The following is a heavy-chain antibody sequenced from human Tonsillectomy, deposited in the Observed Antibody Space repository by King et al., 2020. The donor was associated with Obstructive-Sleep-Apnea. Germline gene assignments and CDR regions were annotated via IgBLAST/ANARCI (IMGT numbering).Heavy chain of an antibody. CDR1: GFTFSNAW. V-gene: IGHV3-15*01. J-gene: IGHJ4*02. CDR2: IKRKIDGETT. CDR3: FRRPDY. Sequence: VQLVESGGGLVKPGGSLRLSCVVSGFTFSNAWMSWVRQAPGKGLEWVGRIKRKIDGETTDYAAPVNGRFTMSRDDSKNTLYLQMNSLKTEDTAVYYCFRRPDYWVQGTLVSVSS.